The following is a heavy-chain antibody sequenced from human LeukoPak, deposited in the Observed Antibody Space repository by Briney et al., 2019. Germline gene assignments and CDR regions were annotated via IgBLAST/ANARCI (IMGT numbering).Heavy chain of an antibody. CDR3: ARSYGSSGYCFDY. V-gene: IGHV4-31*03. CDR2: IYYSGST. D-gene: IGHD3-22*01. Sequence: SETLSLTCSVSGGSISSGVCYWSWIRQHPGKGLEWIGYIYYSGSTYYNPSLRSRVTISVDTSKNQFSLKLSSVTAADTAVYYCARSYGSSGYCFDYWGQGTLVTVSS. J-gene: IGHJ4*02. CDR1: GGSISSGVCY.